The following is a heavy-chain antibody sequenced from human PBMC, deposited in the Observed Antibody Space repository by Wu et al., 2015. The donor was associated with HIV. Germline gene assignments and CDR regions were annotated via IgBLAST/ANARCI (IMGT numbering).Heavy chain of an antibody. CDR2: ITPISDTT. J-gene: IGHJ6*02. CDR3: ARGSILEMATASYYYYVMDV. Sequence: QVQLVQSGAEVRKPGSSVKVSCRASGGSFRNYAINWVRQAPGQGLEWMGRITPISDTTNYAQRFQGRVTITVDKPTNTAFMELSSLTSEDTAVYYCARGSILEMATASYYYYVMDVWGQGTTVTVSS. V-gene: IGHV1-69*14. CDR1: GGSFRNYA. D-gene: IGHD5-24*01.